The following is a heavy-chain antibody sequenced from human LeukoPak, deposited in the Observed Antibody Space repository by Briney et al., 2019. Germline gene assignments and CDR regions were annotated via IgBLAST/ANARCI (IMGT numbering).Heavy chain of an antibody. CDR1: GGSISSHY. J-gene: IGHJ4*02. D-gene: IGHD4-17*01. Sequence: PSETLSLTCTVSGGSISSHYWSWIRQPPGKGLEWIGYIYYSGSTNYNPSLKSRVTISVDTSKNQFSLKLSSVTAADTAVYYCARATTVTPFDYWGQGTLVTVSS. CDR3: ARATTVTPFDY. CDR2: IYYSGST. V-gene: IGHV4-59*11.